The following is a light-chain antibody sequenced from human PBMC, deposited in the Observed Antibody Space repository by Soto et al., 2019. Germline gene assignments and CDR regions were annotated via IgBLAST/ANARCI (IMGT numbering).Light chain of an antibody. CDR3: QQSYSTPKT. J-gene: IGKJ1*01. CDR1: QSITSY. Sequence: DVQMAHSPSSLSASVGDRVTITYPARQSITSYLKSYQQKPGKAPKLLIYAASSLQSGGASRFSGSGSGTDFTLTISSLQPEDFATYYCQQSYSTPKTFGQGTKV. V-gene: IGKV1-39*01. CDR2: AAS.